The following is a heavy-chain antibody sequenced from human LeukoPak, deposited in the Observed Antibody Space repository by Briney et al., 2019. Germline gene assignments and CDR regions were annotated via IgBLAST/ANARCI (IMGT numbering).Heavy chain of an antibody. J-gene: IGHJ4*02. CDR1: GFTFSSYA. CDR3: ADEDAGY. CDR2: ISGSGGNT. V-gene: IGHV3-23*01. Sequence: GGSLGLSCAASGFTFSSYAMSWVRQAPGEGLEWVSEISGSGGNTYYADSVKGRFTISRDNSRNTLYLQMNSLRAEDTAVYYCADEDAGYWGQGTLVTVSS. D-gene: IGHD6-13*01.